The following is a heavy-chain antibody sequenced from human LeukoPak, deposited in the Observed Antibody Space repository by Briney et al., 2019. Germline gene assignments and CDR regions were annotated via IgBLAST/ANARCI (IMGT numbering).Heavy chain of an antibody. CDR3: ARLYCSSTSCYQGSA. CDR1: GYTFTSYA. CDR2: IIPILGIA. Sequence: SVKISCKASGYTFTSYAMNWVRQAPGQGLEWMGRIIPILGIANYAQKFQGRVTITADKSTSTAYMELSSLRSEDTAVYYCARLYCSSTSCYQGSAWGQGTTVTVSS. V-gene: IGHV1-69*04. J-gene: IGHJ6*02. D-gene: IGHD2-2*01.